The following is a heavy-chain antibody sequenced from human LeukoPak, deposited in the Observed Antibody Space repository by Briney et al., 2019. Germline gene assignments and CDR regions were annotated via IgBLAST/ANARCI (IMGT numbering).Heavy chain of an antibody. D-gene: IGHD7-27*01. CDR2: IHPKTSVT. CDR1: GYSFTDHY. CDR3: ARDHNWGPDY. V-gene: IGHV1-2*02. J-gene: IGHJ4*02. Sequence: ASVKVSCTASGYSFTDHYLHWLRQAPGQGLEWMAWIHPKTSVTNYAERFQGRLSLTRDTSISTLYMELNSLTSDDTAVYYCARDHNWGPDYWGQGTLVSVSS.